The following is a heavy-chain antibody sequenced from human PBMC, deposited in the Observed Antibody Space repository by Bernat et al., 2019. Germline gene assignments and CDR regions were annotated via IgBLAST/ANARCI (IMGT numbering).Heavy chain of an antibody. Sequence: EVQLVESGGGLVKPGGSLRLSCAASGFTFSSYDMSWVRQAPGKGLEWVSSISSSSSYIYYADSVRGRFTISRDNAKNSLYLQMNSLRAEDTAVYYCARDRVRGYPHFFDFWGQGTLVTVSS. CDR2: ISSSSSYI. CDR1: GFTFSSYD. J-gene: IGHJ4*02. D-gene: IGHD3-16*02. V-gene: IGHV3-21*01. CDR3: ARDRVRGYPHFFDF.